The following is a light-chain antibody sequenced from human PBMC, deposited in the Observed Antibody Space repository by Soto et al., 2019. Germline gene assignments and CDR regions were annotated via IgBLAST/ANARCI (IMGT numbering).Light chain of an antibody. V-gene: IGLV2-23*02. CDR1: SSDIGNYNL. J-gene: IGLJ2*01. Sequence: QSALTQPASVSGSPGQSITISCTGTSSDIGNYNLVSWYQQHPGKAPKLMISEVSKRPSGVSNRFSGSKSGNTASLTISGLQAEDEADYYCCSYARSSTWVFGGGTKLTVL. CDR2: EVS. CDR3: CSYARSSTWV.